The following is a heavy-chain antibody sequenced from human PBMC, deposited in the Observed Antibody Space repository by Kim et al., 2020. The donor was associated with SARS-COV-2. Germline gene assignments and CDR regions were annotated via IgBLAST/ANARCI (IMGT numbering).Heavy chain of an antibody. CDR1: GGSVSSGSYY. CDR3: ARASGPSFDY. Sequence: SETLSLTCTVSGGSVSSGSYYWSWIRQPPGKGLEWIGYIYYSGSTNYNPSLKSRVTISVDTSKNQFSLKLSSVTAADTAVYYCARASGPSFDYWGQGTLVTVSS. D-gene: IGHD5-12*01. V-gene: IGHV4-61*01. CDR2: IYYSGST. J-gene: IGHJ4*02.